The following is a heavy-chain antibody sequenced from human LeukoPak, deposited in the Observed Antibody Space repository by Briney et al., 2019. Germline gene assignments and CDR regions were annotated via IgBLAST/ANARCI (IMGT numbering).Heavy chain of an antibody. CDR2: IYHSGST. Sequence: SETLSLTCTVSGGSISSGGYYWSWIRQPPGKGLEWIGYIYHSGSTYYNPSLKSRVTISVDTSKNQFSLKLSSVTAADTAVYYCARDRPAELYYYYYGMDVWGQGTTVTVSS. J-gene: IGHJ6*02. CDR1: GGSISSGGYY. V-gene: IGHV4-30-2*01. D-gene: IGHD6-13*01. CDR3: ARDRPAELYYYYYGMDV.